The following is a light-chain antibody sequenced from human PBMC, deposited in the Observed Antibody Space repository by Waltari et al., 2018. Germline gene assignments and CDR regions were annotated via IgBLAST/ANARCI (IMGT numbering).Light chain of an antibody. CDR2: YDS. V-gene: IGLV3-21*04. CDR1: SIGSKS. Sequence: SSVVTQSPPVSVAPGETARITCGGHSIGSKSVHSYQPRPGQAPVLVISYDSDRPSGIPERFSGSNSGNTATLTISWVEAEDEADYYCLVWHSTIDHQGVFGGGTKLTVL. J-gene: IGLJ2*01. CDR3: LVWHSTIDHQGV.